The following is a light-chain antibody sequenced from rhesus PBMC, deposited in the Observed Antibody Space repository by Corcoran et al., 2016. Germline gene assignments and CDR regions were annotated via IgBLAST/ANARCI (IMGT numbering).Light chain of an antibody. CDR3: QQRNSYPLT. J-gene: IGKJ4*01. CDR2: DAS. CDR1: QGIGSY. V-gene: IGKV1-38*01. Sequence: DIQLTQSPSSLSASIGDRVTITCRASQGIGSYLAWYQQKSGKAPKLLIYDASNLQSGVPSRFSGSGFGTEFTITISSLQPEDFATYYCQQRNSYPLTFGGGTKVEIK.